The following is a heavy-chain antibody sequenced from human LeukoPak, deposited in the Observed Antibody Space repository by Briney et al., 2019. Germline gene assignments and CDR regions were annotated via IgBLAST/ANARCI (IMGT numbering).Heavy chain of an antibody. V-gene: IGHV4-59*08. J-gene: IGHJ4*02. Sequence: SETLSLTCTVSGGSISGYYRSWIRQYPGKGLEWIGYIYYSGTTHYNPSLKSRITMSVDTSKNQFSLKVSSVTAADTAVYYCARHRKYDDSAYYDDYWGQGTLVTVSS. D-gene: IGHD3-22*01. CDR2: IYYSGTT. CDR1: GGSISGYY. CDR3: ARHRKYDDSAYYDDY.